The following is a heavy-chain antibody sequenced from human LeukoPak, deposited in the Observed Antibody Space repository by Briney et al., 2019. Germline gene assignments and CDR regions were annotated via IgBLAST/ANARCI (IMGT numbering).Heavy chain of an antibody. J-gene: IGHJ4*02. CDR3: ARLPVVVVAATRNTLFDY. CDR2: INHSGST. Sequence: SETLSLTCAVYGGSFSGYYWSWIRQPPGKGLEWIGEINHSGSTNYNPSLKSRVTISVDTSKNQFSLKLSSVTAADTAVYYCARLPVVVVAATRNTLFDYWGQGTLVTVSS. CDR1: GGSFSGYY. D-gene: IGHD2-15*01. V-gene: IGHV4-34*01.